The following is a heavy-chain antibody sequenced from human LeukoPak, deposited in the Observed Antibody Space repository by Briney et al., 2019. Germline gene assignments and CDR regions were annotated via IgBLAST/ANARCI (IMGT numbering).Heavy chain of an antibody. CDR1: GFTFSDYY. J-gene: IGHJ5*02. V-gene: IGHV3-11*01. Sequence: GGSLRLSCAASGFTFSDYYMSWIRQAPGKGLEWVSYISSSGSTIYYAASVKGRFTISRDNAKNSLYLQMNSLRAEDTAVYYCARDRLWSGSYYYWFDPWGQGTLVTVSS. D-gene: IGHD1-26*01. CDR3: ARDRLWSGSYYYWFDP. CDR2: ISSSGSTI.